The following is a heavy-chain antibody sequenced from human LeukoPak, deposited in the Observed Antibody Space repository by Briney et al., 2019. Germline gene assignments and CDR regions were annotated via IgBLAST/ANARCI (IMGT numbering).Heavy chain of an antibody. V-gene: IGHV1-24*01. CDR1: GYTFTSYG. CDR3: ATVSF. D-gene: IGHD2/OR15-2a*01. CDR2: CNPEDGET. J-gene: IGHJ4*02. Sequence: GASVKVSCKASGYTFTSYGISWVRQAPGKGLEWMGGCNPEDGETIYAQKFQGRVAMTEDTSTDTAYMELSSLRSEDTAVYYCATVSFWGQGTLVTVSS.